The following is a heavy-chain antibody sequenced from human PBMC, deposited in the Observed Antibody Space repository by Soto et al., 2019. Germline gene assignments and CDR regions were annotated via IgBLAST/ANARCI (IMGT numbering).Heavy chain of an antibody. CDR3: AKDGPRSASAEFHI. D-gene: IGHD3-3*01. Sequence: QVQLVESGGGVVQPGRSLRLSCAASGFTFSSYGIHWVRQAPGKGLEWVAVISYDGNNKYYADSVKGRFTISRDNSKNSLYLQLRSRRGEDTAVYYCAKDGPRSASAEFHIWGQGKMVNVSS. CDR2: ISYDGNNK. CDR1: GFTFSSYG. V-gene: IGHV3-30*18. J-gene: IGHJ3*02.